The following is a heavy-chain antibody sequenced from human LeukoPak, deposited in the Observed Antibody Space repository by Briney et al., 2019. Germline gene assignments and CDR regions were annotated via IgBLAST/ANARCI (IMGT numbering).Heavy chain of an antibody. CDR2: ISGSGGST. J-gene: IGHJ5*02. V-gene: IGHV3-23*01. CDR1: GFTFSNYV. CDR3: ARRCTGGDCYSEP. D-gene: IGHD2-8*02. Sequence: GGSLRLSCAASGFTFSNYVMSWVRQAPGKGLEWVSGISGSGGSTFYADSVKGRFTISRDNAKNTLHLQMNSLRAEDTAVYFCARRCTGGDCYSEPWGQGTLVTVSS.